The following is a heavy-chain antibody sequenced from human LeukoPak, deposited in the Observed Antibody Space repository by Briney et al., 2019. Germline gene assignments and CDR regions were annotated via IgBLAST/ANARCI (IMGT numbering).Heavy chain of an antibody. J-gene: IGHJ1*01. CDR1: GFTFSDFS. Sequence: GESLRLSCAASGFTFSDFSMNWVRQAPGKGLEDIAYINANSKTIWYADSVKGRFTISRDNAKNSLYLQMNSLRAEDTAVYYCARGIDGGALVDYFQHWGQGTLVTVSS. CDR2: INANSKTI. V-gene: IGHV3-48*04. CDR3: ARGIDGGALVDYFQH. D-gene: IGHD5-24*01.